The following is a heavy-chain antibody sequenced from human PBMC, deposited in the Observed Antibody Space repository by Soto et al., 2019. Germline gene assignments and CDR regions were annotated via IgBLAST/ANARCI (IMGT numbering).Heavy chain of an antibody. Sequence: PSETLSLACTVSGHSVTGSSRSWIRQPPGKTLEWIGYIYHRGTTTYYPSLTTRVSISVDTSKNQFSLRLTSVIAADTAVYYCARDMPYAAGSLAGCDYWGQGILVTVSS. CDR1: GHSVTGSS. CDR3: ARDMPYAAGSLAGCDY. D-gene: IGHD1-26*01. CDR2: IYHRGTT. V-gene: IGHV4-59*02. J-gene: IGHJ4*02.